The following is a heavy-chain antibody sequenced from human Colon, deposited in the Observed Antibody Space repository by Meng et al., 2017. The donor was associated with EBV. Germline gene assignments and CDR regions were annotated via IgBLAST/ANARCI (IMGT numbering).Heavy chain of an antibody. J-gene: IGHJ4*02. D-gene: IGHD3-16*01. CDR3: VRVRGDFDY. CDR2: INSNWNT. CDR1: GDSVRDTNHF. Sequence: QLQLQEAGPGLVKPSETLSLTCIVSGDSVRDTNHFWGWVRQAPGKGLEWVGSINSNWNTYSNPSLTSRVTMSLDTSKNQFSLKLSSVTAADTAVYYCVRVRGDFDYWGQGTLVTVSS. V-gene: IGHV4-39*07.